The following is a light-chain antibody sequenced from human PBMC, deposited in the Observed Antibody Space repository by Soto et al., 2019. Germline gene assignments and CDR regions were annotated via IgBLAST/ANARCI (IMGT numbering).Light chain of an antibody. CDR2: DAS. J-gene: IGKJ2*01. CDR3: QQYSSYSS. CDR1: QSISGW. V-gene: IGKV1-5*01. Sequence: DIQMTQSPSTLSASVGDRVTITCRASQSISGWLAWYQQKPGKAPNLLISDASSLESGVPSRFSGSGSGTEFALTISGLQPDDFATYYCQQYSSYSSFGQGTKLEIK.